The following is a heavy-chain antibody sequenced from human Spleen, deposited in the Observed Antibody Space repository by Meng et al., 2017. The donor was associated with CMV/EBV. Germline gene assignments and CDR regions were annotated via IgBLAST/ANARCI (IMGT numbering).Heavy chain of an antibody. CDR3: ARGLYCSSTSCDPRGVWFDP. CDR1: GGSISSYY. V-gene: IGHV4-59*12. J-gene: IGHJ5*02. Sequence: GSLRLSCTVSGGSISSYYWSWIRQPPGKGLEWIGYMYYSGRTTYNPSLKSRVTISVDTSKNQFSLKLSSVTAADTAVYYCARGLYCSSTSCDPRGVWFDPWGQGTLVTVSS. D-gene: IGHD2-2*01. CDR2: MYYSGRT.